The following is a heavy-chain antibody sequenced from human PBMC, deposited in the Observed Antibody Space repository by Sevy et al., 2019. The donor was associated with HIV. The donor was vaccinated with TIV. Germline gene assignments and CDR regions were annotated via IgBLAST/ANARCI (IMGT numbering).Heavy chain of an antibody. J-gene: IGHJ4*02. CDR3: ATGIYNSGWYAPGYFDN. D-gene: IGHD6-19*01. Sequence: GGSLRLSCAASGFTFSSYAMSWVRQAPGKGLEWVSGISGSGDTTYYADSVKDRFTISSDNSMNTMYLQMNGLRAEDAAVYYCATGIYNSGWYAPGYFDNWGQGTLVTVSS. CDR2: ISGSGDTT. CDR1: GFTFSSYA. V-gene: IGHV3-23*01.